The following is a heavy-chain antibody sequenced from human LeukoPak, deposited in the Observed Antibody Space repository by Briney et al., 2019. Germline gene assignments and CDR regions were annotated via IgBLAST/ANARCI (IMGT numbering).Heavy chain of an antibody. CDR2: ISGSGGST. CDR1: GFTFSTYA. CDR3: ALKGHVGSSPLGY. J-gene: IGHJ4*02. V-gene: IGHV3-23*01. Sequence: GGSLRLSCAASGFTFSTYAMTWVRQAPGKGLEWVSAISGSGGSTYYANSVKGRFTISRDNSKDTLYLQMNSLRAEDTAVYYCALKGHVGSSPLGYWGQGTLVTVSS. D-gene: IGHD3-10*01.